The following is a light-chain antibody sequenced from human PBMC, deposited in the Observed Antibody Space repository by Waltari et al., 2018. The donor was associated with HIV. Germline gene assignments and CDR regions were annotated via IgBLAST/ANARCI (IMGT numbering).Light chain of an antibody. CDR1: QSISSW. J-gene: IGKJ2*02. V-gene: IGKV1-5*03. Sequence: DIQMPQSTSTLSASVGDRVTITCRASQSISSWLAWYQMKPGKAPKLLIYKASILESGVSSRFSGSGSGTEFTLTISSLQPDDFATYYCQYYNTYSRTFGQGTKVEL. CDR2: KAS. CDR3: QYYNTYSRT.